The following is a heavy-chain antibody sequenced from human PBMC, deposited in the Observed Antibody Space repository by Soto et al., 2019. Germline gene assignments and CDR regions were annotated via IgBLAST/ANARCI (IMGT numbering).Heavy chain of an antibody. CDR2: IIPNDGGT. V-gene: IGHV1-2*02. J-gene: IGHJ5*02. Sequence: QVQLVQSGAEVKKPGASVKISCKASGYSFTDHYIHWIRQAPGQGLEWMGWIIPNDGGTKYAQKFQERSNMTTDTSITTAYMDLSRLRSDDTAVYYCARGAFDRSGNYLAGWFDPWGQGTLVTVSS. CDR3: ARGAFDRSGNYLAGWFDP. D-gene: IGHD3-22*01. CDR1: GYSFTDHY.